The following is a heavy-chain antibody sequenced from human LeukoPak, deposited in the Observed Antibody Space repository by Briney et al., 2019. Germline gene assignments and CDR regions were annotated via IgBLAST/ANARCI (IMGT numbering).Heavy chain of an antibody. D-gene: IGHD3-3*01. CDR3: ARHAGGNWSGYYIRAFDI. J-gene: IGHJ3*02. CDR2: IYYSGST. CDR1: GGSISSSSYY. Sequence: PSETLSLTCTVSGGSISSSSYYWGWIRQPPGKGLEWIGSIYYSGSTYYNPSLKSRVTISVDTSKNQFSLKLSSVTAADTAVYYCARHAGGNWSGYYIRAFDIWGQGTMVTVSS. V-gene: IGHV4-39*01.